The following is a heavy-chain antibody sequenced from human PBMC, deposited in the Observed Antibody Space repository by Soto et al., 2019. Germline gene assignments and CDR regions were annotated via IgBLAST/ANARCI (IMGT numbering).Heavy chain of an antibody. CDR3: ARGITFGGVIFDD. CDR2: INHSGTT. CDR1: NGSISNNDL. Sequence: QVQLQESGPGLVKPSGTLSLTCAVSNGSISNNDLWSWVRQPPGKGLEWSGEINHSGTTNYNPSLKSRVTILVDKSKNQFSLKLTSVTAADTAVYYGARGITFGGVIFDDWGQGTLVTVSS. V-gene: IGHV4-4*02. D-gene: IGHD3-16*01. J-gene: IGHJ4*02.